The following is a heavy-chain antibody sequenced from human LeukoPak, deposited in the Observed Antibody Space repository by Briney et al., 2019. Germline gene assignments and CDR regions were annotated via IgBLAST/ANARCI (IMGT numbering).Heavy chain of an antibody. CDR1: GFTFSSYW. D-gene: IGHD2-2*01. J-gene: IGHJ4*02. V-gene: IGHV3-74*01. CDR3: ARVSGYCSSTSCPHPFDY. CDR2: INSDGSST. Sequence: GGSLRLSCAASGFTFSSYWMHWVRQAPGKGLVWVSRINSDGSSTSYADSVKGRFTISRDNAKNTLYLQMSSLRAEDTAVYYCARVSGYCSSTSCPHPFDYWGQGTLVTVSS.